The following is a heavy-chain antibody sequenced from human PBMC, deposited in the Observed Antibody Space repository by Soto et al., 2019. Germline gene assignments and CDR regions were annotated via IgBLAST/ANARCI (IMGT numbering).Heavy chain of an antibody. Sequence: EVQLLESGGDLVQPGGSLRLSCAASGFTFSSSAMSWVRQGPGKGLALVSAISTSGDNAYYADSVKGRFTIFRDNAKNPLYRQMNSLRVEDTAVYYCAKGNKLVGFDPWGQGTLGTVSS. CDR1: GFTFSSSA. CDR3: AKGNKLVGFDP. J-gene: IGHJ5*02. CDR2: ISTSGDNA. D-gene: IGHD1-1*01. V-gene: IGHV3-23*01.